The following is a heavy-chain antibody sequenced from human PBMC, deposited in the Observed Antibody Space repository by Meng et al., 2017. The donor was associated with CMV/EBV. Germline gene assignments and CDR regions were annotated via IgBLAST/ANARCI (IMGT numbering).Heavy chain of an antibody. V-gene: IGHV3-11*04. D-gene: IGHD2-21*01. CDR3: AGDGGVRGGASYLAY. CDR2: ISHRGDII. CDR1: EFSFSDYY. J-gene: IGHJ4*02. Sequence: GESLKISCAASEFSFSDYYMSWIRQAPGKGLEWIAYISHRGDIINYADSMKGRFTISRDNGKNSLYLQMNSLRADDTAMYYCAGDGGVRGGASYLAYWGQGALVTVSS.